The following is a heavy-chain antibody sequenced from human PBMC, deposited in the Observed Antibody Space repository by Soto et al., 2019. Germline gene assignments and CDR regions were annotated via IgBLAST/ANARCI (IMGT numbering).Heavy chain of an antibody. CDR2: IYRDDDK. CDR3: AHTVARGAYWETFDY. CDR1: GFSVTTNGVG. V-gene: IGHV2-5*02. Sequence: QITLKESGPTLVKPTQTLTLTGTVSGFSVTTNGVGVGWFRQPPGKALEWLALIYRDDDKRYRPSLLSRVTVTRDNTKNQVVLTMTNMDPVDTATYYCAHTVARGAYWETFDYWGQGALVTVSS. D-gene: IGHD1-26*01. J-gene: IGHJ4*02.